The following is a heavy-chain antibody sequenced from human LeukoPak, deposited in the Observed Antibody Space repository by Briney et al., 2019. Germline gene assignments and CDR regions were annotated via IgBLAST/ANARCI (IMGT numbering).Heavy chain of an antibody. CDR2: IYYSGST. Sequence: PSETLSLTCTVSGGSISSYYWSWIRQPPGKGLEWIGYIYYSGSTNYNPSLKSRVTISVDTSKNQFSLKLSSVTAADTAVYYCARARSSRWYIYHAFDIWGQGTMVTVSS. V-gene: IGHV4-59*01. CDR3: ARARSSRWYIYHAFDI. J-gene: IGHJ3*02. CDR1: GGSISSYY. D-gene: IGHD6-19*01.